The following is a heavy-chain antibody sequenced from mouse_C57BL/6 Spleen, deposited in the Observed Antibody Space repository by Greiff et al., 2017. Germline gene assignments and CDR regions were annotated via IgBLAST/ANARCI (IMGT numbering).Heavy chain of an antibody. CDR2: INPSTGGT. V-gene: IGHV1-42*01. J-gene: IGHJ3*01. CDR3: AGGSSGYPAWFAY. D-gene: IGHD3-2*02. Sequence: VQLQQSGPELVKPGASVKISCKASGYSFTGYYMNWVKQSPEKSLEWIGEINPSTGGTTYNQKFKAKATLTVDQSSSTAYMQLKSLTSEDSAVYYCAGGSSGYPAWFAYWGQGTLVTVS. CDR1: GYSFTGYY.